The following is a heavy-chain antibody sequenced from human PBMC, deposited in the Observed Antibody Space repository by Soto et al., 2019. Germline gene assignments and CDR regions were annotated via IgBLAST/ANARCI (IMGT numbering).Heavy chain of an antibody. D-gene: IGHD6-19*01. CDR1: GGSMRSYY. Sequence: SETLSLTCTVSGGSMRSYYWSWIRQPPGKGLEWIGYIYYSGSTNYNPSLKSRVTISVDTSKNQFSLKLSSVTAADTAVYYCARHQWPYDAFDIWGQGTMVTVSS. CDR3: ARHQWPYDAFDI. CDR2: IYYSGST. J-gene: IGHJ3*02. V-gene: IGHV4-59*08.